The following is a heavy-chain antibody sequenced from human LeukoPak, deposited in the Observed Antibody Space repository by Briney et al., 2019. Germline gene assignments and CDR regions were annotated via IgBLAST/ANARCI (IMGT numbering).Heavy chain of an antibody. J-gene: IGHJ4*02. V-gene: IGHV3-53*01. D-gene: IGHD3-22*01. CDR1: GFSFSDYA. CDR2: IYSGGSP. Sequence: GGSLRLSCAASGFSFSDYAMNWVRQSPGKGLEWVSFIYSGGSPYYADSVKGRFTISRDNSKNTLYLQMNSLRAEDTAVYYCARDLNYYDSSGYGHWGQGTLVTVSS. CDR3: ARDLNYYDSSGYGH.